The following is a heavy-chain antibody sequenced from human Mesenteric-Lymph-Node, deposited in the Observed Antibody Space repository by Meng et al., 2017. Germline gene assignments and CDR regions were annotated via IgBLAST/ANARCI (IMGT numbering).Heavy chain of an antibody. Sequence: ASVKVSCKASGYTFTSYYMHWVRQAPGQGLEWMGIINPSGGSTSYAQKFQGRVTMTRDTSTSTVYMELSSLRSEDTAVYYCATGGSKLLWFGEPKLGAEYFQHWGQGTLVTVSS. CDR1: GYTFTSYY. CDR2: INPSGGST. D-gene: IGHD3-10*01. V-gene: IGHV1-46*01. CDR3: ATGGSKLLWFGEPKLGAEYFQH. J-gene: IGHJ1*01.